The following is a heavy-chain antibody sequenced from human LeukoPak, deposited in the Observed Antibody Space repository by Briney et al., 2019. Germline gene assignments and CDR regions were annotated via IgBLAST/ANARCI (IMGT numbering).Heavy chain of an antibody. V-gene: IGHV3-11*06. J-gene: IGHJ4*02. Sequence: GGSLRLSCAASGFTFSDYYMSWIRQAPGKGLEWVSYISSSSSYTNYGDPVKGRFIISRDNAKNSMYLQMHSLRVEDTAVYYCARVFGEDGYNSLSLLSWGQGTLVTVSS. CDR2: ISSSSSYT. D-gene: IGHD5-24*01. CDR1: GFTFSDYY. CDR3: ARVFGEDGYNSLSLLS.